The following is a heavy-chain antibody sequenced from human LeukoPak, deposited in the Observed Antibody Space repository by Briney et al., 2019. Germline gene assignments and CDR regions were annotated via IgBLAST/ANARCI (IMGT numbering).Heavy chain of an antibody. CDR2: IYPGDSDT. J-gene: IGHJ3*02. Sequence: ESLKISCKGSGYSFTSYWIGWVRQMPGKGLEWMGIIYPGDSDTRYSPSFQGQVTISADKSISTAYLQWSSLKASDTAMYYCARERGTYYYGSGSYGINAFDIWGQGTMVTVSS. CDR3: ARERGTYYYGSGSYGINAFDI. V-gene: IGHV5-51*01. D-gene: IGHD3-10*01. CDR1: GYSFTSYW.